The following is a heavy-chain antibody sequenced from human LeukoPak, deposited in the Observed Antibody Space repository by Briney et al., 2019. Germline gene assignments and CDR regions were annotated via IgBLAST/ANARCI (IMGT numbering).Heavy chain of an antibody. Sequence: PGGSLRLSCAASEFTVSSNYMSWVRQAPGKGLEWVSVIYSGGSTYYADSVKGRFTISRDSSKNTLYLQMNSLRAEDTAVYYCASETGNLIAFDIWGQGTMVTVSS. CDR2: IYSGGST. J-gene: IGHJ3*02. CDR1: EFTVSSNY. V-gene: IGHV3-66*01. CDR3: ASETGNLIAFDI. D-gene: IGHD1-14*01.